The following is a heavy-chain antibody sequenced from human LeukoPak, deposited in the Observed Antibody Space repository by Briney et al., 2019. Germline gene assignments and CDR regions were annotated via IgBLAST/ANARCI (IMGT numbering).Heavy chain of an antibody. CDR2: ISYSGTT. D-gene: IGHD5-18*01. V-gene: IGHV4-59*01. Sequence: PSETLSLTCPVSGGSISSYHWNWIRQPPGKGLEWMGYISYSGTTSYNPSLKSRVTISMDTSKNQFSLKLSSVSAADTAVYYCGRGGSRRDTAMVWDYWGQGILVTVSS. CDR1: GGSISSYH. J-gene: IGHJ4*02. CDR3: GRGGSRRDTAMVWDY.